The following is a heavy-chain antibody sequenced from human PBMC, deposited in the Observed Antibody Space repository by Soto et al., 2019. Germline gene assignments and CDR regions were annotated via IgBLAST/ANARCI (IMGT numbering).Heavy chain of an antibody. D-gene: IGHD3-3*01. CDR2: IWYDGSNK. CDR3: ASLSYDLRRCYLTYPFDP. J-gene: IGHJ5*02. CDR1: GFTFSSYG. V-gene: IGHV3-33*01. Sequence: GGSLRLSCAASGFTFSSYGMHWVRQAPGKGLEWVAVIWYDGSNKYYADSVKGRFTISRDNSKNTLYLQMNSLRAEDTAVYYCASLSYDLRRCYLTYPFDPWGQGTLVTVS.